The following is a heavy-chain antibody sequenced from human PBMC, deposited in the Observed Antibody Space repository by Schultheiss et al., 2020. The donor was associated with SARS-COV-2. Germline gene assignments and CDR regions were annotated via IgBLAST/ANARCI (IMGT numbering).Heavy chain of an antibody. D-gene: IGHD4-11*01. J-gene: IGHJ6*02. Sequence: GGSLRLSCAASGFTFSSYAMSWVRQAPGKGLEWVSVISGSGGSTYYADSVKGRFTISRDNSKNTLYLQMNSLRAEDTAVYYCARVGTTVTTRYGMDVWGQGTTVTVSS. CDR2: ISGSGGST. CDR1: GFTFSSYA. CDR3: ARVGTTVTTRYGMDV. V-gene: IGHV3-23*01.